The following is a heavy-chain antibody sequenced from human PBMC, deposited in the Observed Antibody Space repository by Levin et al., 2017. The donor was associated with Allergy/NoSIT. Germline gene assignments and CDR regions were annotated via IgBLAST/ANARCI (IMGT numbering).Heavy chain of an antibody. CDR2: IWYDGSNK. D-gene: IGHD6-19*01. V-gene: IGHV3-33*01. CDR3: ARQQPTGYSSGWYGFYYMDV. J-gene: IGHJ6*03. Sequence: GESLKISCAASGFTFSSYGMHWVRQAPGKGLEWVAVIWYDGSNKYYADSVKGRFTISRDNSKNTLYLQMNSLRAEDTAVYYCARQQPTGYSSGWYGFYYMDVWGKGTTVTVSS. CDR1: GFTFSSYG.